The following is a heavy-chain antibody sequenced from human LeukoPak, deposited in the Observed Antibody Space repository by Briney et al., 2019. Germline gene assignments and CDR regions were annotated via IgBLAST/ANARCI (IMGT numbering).Heavy chain of an antibody. CDR3: ARGRYLTTLGGAAAGFLDN. CDR1: GVSISNYY. Sequence: SETLSLTCSVSGVSISNYYWSWIRQPPGKGLEWIGYIYYSGSTNYNPSLKSRVTISIDTSKNQFSLKLSSVTAADTAVYYCARGRYLTTLGGAAAGFLDNWGQGTLVTVSS. CDR2: IYYSGST. V-gene: IGHV4-59*01. J-gene: IGHJ4*02. D-gene: IGHD6-13*01.